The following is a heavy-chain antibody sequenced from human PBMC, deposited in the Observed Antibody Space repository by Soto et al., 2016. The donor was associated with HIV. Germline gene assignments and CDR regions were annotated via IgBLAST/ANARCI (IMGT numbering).Heavy chain of an antibody. J-gene: IGHJ3*02. V-gene: IGHV1-69*01. CDR3: ARDWNCSGGSCKKGLYAFDI. Sequence: QVQLVQSGAEVRKPGSSVKVSCKPSGGTLSSYPISWVRQAPGQGLEWMGGIIPIFGTANYAQKFQGRVTITADESTSTAYMELSSLRSEVTAVYYCARDWNCSGGSCKKGLYAFDIWGQGTNGHRLF. D-gene: IGHD2-15*01. CDR1: GGTLSSYP. CDR2: IIPIFGTA.